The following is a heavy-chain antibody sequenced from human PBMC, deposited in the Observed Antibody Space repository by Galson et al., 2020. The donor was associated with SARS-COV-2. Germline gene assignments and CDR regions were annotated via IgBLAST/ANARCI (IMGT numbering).Heavy chain of an antibody. D-gene: IGHD3-22*01. Sequence: SETLSLTSIVSGASPSSGGYYCSWIRQNPGKGLEWIGYTYYSGSTYYNPSLKSRVTITVDTSKNQFSLKLSSVTAAAAAVYYCARVPITMIVVVSAFDIWGQGTMVTVSS. J-gene: IGHJ3*02. CDR1: GASPSSGGYY. V-gene: IGHV4-31*03. CDR2: TYYSGST. CDR3: ARVPITMIVVVSAFDI.